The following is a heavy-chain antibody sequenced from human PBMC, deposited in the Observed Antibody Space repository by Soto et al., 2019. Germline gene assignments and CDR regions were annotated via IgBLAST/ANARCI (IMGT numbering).Heavy chain of an antibody. J-gene: IGHJ4*02. CDR1: GGSISSGGYY. CDR2: IYYSGST. V-gene: IGHV4-31*03. CDR3: ARGPHTVTTRLVYFDY. Sequence: QVQLQESGPGLVKPSQTLSLTCTVSGGSISSGGYYWSWIRQHPGKGLEWIGYIYYSGSTYYNPSLRSRVTISVTTSKNQSALKLGSVTAADTAVYYCARGPHTVTTRLVYFDYWGQGTLVTVSS. D-gene: IGHD4-17*01.